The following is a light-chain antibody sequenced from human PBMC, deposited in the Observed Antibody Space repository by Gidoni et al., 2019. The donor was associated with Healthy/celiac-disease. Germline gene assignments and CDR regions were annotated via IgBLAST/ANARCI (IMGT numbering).Light chain of an antibody. CDR1: QSVSSSY. J-gene: IGKJ2*01. CDR3: QQYGSSPYT. Sequence: EIVLPHSPGTLSLSPGERATSSCRASQSVSSSYLAWYQQKPGQAPRLLIYGASSRATGIPDRFSGSGSGTDFTLTISRLEPEDFAVYYCQQYGSSPYTFGQGTKLEIK. V-gene: IGKV3-20*01. CDR2: GAS.